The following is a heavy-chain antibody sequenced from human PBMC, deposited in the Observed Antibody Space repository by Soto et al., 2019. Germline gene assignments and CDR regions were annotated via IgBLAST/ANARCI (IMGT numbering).Heavy chain of an antibody. V-gene: IGHV1-18*01. J-gene: IGHJ6*02. Sequence: SVKVSCKASDYTFTRYGISWVRQAPGQGLEWMGWISGYNGDTNYAQKFQGRVSMTIDTSTTTAYMELRSLTSDDTAVYYCAKNGQPPYYYYGLDVWGQGTKVTVSS. CDR3: AKNGQPPYYYYGLDV. D-gene: IGHD2-8*01. CDR2: ISGYNGDT. CDR1: DYTFTRYG.